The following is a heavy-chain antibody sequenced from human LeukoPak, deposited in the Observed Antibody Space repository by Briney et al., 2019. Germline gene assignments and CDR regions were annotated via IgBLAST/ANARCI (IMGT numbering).Heavy chain of an antibody. J-gene: IGHJ4*02. D-gene: IGHD3-22*01. CDR3: ATMVYYYDSSGYYYGVNYFDY. CDR2: IYYSGST. V-gene: IGHV4-61*10. CDR1: GGSISSGSYY. Sequence: SQTLSLTCTVSGGSISSGSYYWSWIRQPAGKGLEWIGYIYYSGSTNYNPSLKSRVTISVDTSKNQFSLKLSSVTAADTAVYYCATMVYYYDSSGYYYGVNYFDYWGQGTLVTVSS.